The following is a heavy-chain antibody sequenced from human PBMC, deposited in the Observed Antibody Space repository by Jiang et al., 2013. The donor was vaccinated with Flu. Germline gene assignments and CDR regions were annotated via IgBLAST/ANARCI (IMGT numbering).Heavy chain of an antibody. J-gene: IGHJ4*02. CDR2: ISGSDGST. Sequence: VQLLESGGGLVQPGGSLRLSCAASGFTFSSYAMSWVRQAPGKGLEWVSGISGSDGSTYYADSVKGRFTISRDNSRNTLFLQMNSLRAEDTAVYYCAAIWEMTTVPFDYWGQGTLV. V-gene: IGHV3-23*01. CDR1: GFTFSSYA. D-gene: IGHD4-11*01. CDR3: AAIWEMTTVPFDY.